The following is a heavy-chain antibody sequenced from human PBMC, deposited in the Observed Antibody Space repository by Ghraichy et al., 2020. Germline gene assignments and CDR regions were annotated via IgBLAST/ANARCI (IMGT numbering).Heavy chain of an antibody. J-gene: IGHJ4*02. CDR3: ARDYYVPDY. Sequence: GESLNISCAASGFTFSSYSMNWVRQAPGKGLEWVSYISSSSSTIYYADSVKGRFTISRDNAKNSLYLQMNSLRAEDTAVYYCARDYYVPDYWGQGTLVTVSS. CDR2: ISSSSSTI. CDR1: GFTFSSYS. D-gene: IGHD3-22*01. V-gene: IGHV3-48*04.